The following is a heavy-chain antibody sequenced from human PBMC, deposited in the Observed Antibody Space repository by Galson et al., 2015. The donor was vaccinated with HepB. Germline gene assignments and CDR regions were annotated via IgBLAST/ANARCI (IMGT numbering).Heavy chain of an antibody. CDR3: ASTVVGAPWYFDY. D-gene: IGHD1-26*01. CDR1: GGTFSSYA. CDR2: IIPILGIA. Sequence: SVKVSCKASGGTFSSYAISWVRQAPGQGLEWMGRIIPILGIANYAQKFQGRVTITADKSTSTAYMELSSLRSEGTAVYYCASTVVGAPWYFDYWGQGTLVTVSS. J-gene: IGHJ4*02. V-gene: IGHV1-69*04.